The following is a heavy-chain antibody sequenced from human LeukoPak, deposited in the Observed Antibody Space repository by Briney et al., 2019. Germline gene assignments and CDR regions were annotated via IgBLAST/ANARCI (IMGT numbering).Heavy chain of an antibody. J-gene: IGHJ4*02. V-gene: IGHV3-11*01. CDR3: AREIAADRGFDS. CDR1: GFTFSDHY. CDR2: ISSGGSTT. D-gene: IGHD6-6*01. Sequence: GGSLRLSCAASGFTFSDHYMSWIRQAPGKGLECVSYISSGGSTTYYTDSVKGRFAISRDNGKNALYLQMNSLRAEDTAVYYCAREIAADRGFDSWGQGTLVTVSS.